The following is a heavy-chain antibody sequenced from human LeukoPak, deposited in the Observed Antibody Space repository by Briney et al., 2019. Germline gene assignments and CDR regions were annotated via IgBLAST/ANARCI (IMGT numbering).Heavy chain of an antibody. Sequence: PGGSLRLSCAASGFTFSTYTMNWVRQAPGKGLEWVSTISGSGGNTYYADSVKGRFTISRDNSKNTLYLQMNSLRAEDTAVYYCAKERDRDFVGGAFDIWGQGTMVTVSS. D-gene: IGHD3-16*01. J-gene: IGHJ3*02. CDR2: ISGSGGNT. CDR1: GFTFSTYT. CDR3: AKERDRDFVGGAFDI. V-gene: IGHV3-23*01.